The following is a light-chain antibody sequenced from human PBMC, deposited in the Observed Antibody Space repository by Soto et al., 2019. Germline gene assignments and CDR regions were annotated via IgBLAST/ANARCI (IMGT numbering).Light chain of an antibody. J-gene: IGKJ1*01. CDR3: QQYSDWPWT. Sequence: VMTQSPATLSVSPGERATLSCRASRSVNSELAWYQQKPGQAPRLLIYGASSRATDIPARFSGSGSGTEFTLAISSLQSEDFAVYYCQQYSDWPWTFAQGTKVEIK. CDR2: GAS. V-gene: IGKV3-15*01. CDR1: RSVNSE.